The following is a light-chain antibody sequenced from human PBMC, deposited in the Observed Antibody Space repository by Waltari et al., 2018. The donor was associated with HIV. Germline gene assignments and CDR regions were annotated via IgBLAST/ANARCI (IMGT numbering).Light chain of an antibody. CDR1: SNDIVLSTL. V-gene: IGLV2-23*02. CDR3: SSKSTIYFGVL. CDR2: DVD. J-gene: IGLJ2*01. Sequence: QSALSQPASVSGRPGQSITLSCPGSSNDIVLSTLVTWYQHHPGKAPKLIIFDVDKRPSGISERFSGSKSGYTASLTISGLRTEDEADYFCSSKSTIYFGVLFGGGTTLTVL.